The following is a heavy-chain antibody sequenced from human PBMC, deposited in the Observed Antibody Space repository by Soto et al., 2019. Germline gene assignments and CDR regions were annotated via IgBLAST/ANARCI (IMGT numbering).Heavy chain of an antibody. CDR1: GFTFSSYV. J-gene: IGHJ4*02. CDR3: AKRGDIVVVPAASDY. CDR2: ISGSGGST. D-gene: IGHD2-2*01. Sequence: EVQLLESGGGLVQPGGSLRLSCAASGFTFSSYVMSWVRQAPGKGLEWVSAISGSGGSTYYADSVKGRFTISRDNSKNTLYLQMNSLRAEDTAVYYCAKRGDIVVVPAASDYWGQGTLVTVSS. V-gene: IGHV3-23*01.